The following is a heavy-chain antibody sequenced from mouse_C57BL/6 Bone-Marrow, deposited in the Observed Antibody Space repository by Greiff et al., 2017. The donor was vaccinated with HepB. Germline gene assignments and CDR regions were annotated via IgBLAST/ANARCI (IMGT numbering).Heavy chain of an antibody. Sequence: VQLQQPGAELVKPGASVKLSCKASGYTFTSYWMHWVKQRPGQGLEWIGMIHPNSGSTNYNEKFKSKATLTVDKSSSTAYMQLSSLTSEASAVYYCARRSGIYYYGSSPYFDYWGQGTTLTVSS. CDR3: ARRSGIYYYGSSPYFDY. J-gene: IGHJ2*01. CDR2: IHPNSGST. V-gene: IGHV1-64*01. D-gene: IGHD1-1*01. CDR1: GYTFTSYW.